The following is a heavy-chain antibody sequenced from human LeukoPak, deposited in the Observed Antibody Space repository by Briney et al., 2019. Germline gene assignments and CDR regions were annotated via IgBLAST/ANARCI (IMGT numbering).Heavy chain of an antibody. J-gene: IGHJ4*02. D-gene: IGHD1-26*01. V-gene: IGHV4-34*01. CDR3: ARSSGSRYYIDY. CDR1: GGSFSGYY. Sequence: EPSETLSLTCAVYGGSFSGYYWSWIRQPPGKGLEWIGEINHSGSINYNPSLKSRVTISVDTSKNQFSLKLNSVTAADTAVYYCARSSGSRYYIDYWGQGTLVTVSS. CDR2: INHSGSI.